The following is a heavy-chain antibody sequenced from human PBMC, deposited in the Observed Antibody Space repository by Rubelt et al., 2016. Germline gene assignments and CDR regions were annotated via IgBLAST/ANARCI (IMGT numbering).Heavy chain of an antibody. CDR3: AKDPTPPYYYGSGSYYDY. CDR2: ISGSGGST. D-gene: IGHD3-10*01. J-gene: IGHJ4*02. V-gene: IGHV3-23*01. Sequence: GLEWVSAISGSGGSTYYADPVKGRFTISRDNSKNTLYLQMNSLRAEDTAVYYCAKDPTPPYYYGSGSYYDYWGQGTLVTVSS.